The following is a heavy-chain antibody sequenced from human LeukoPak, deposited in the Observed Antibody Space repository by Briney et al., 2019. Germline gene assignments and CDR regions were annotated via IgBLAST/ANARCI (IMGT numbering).Heavy chain of an antibody. D-gene: IGHD2-15*01. Sequence: AGSLRLSCAASGFTFSSYSMNWVRQAPGKGLEWVSSISTTSTYIYYADSVKGRFAISRDNAKDSLYLLMHSLRAEDSAVYYCARVVGKVFKDINGYYFDYWGQGILVTVSS. J-gene: IGHJ4*02. CDR3: ARVVGKVFKDINGYYFDY. CDR1: GFTFSSYS. CDR2: ISTTSTYI. V-gene: IGHV3-21*01.